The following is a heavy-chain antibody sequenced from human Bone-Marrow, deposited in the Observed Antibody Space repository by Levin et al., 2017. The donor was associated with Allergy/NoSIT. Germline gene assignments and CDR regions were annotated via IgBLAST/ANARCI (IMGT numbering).Heavy chain of an antibody. V-gene: IGHV3-33*01. CDR2: VWFDGSNK. CDR1: GFIFSNYA. CDR3: VRDSGISFDI. Sequence: GESLKISCAGSGFIFSNYAMHWVRQAPGKGLEWVAAVWFDGSNKFYEDSVRGRFTLSRDNSKSTLSLEMNNLRAEDTAMYYCVRDSGISFDIWGQGTMVTVSS. D-gene: IGHD3-10*01. J-gene: IGHJ3*02.